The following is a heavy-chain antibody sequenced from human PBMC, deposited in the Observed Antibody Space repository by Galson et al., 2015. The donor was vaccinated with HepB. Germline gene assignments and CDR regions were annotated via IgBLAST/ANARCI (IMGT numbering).Heavy chain of an antibody. CDR1: GASISSGSNF. Sequence: TLSLTCTVSGASISSGSNFWSWIRQHPGKGLEWIGYMFHSGNTHYNPSLKSRVTISIDPSKNQFSLKLRSVTAADTAVYYCARDDDYGDYFNAFDIWGQGTMVTVSS. J-gene: IGHJ3*02. D-gene: IGHD4-17*01. CDR3: ARDDDYGDYFNAFDI. CDR2: MFHSGNT. V-gene: IGHV4-31*03.